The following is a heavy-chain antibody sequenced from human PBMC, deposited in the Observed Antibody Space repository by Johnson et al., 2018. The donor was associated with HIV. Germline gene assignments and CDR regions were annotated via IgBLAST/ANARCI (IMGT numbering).Heavy chain of an antibody. J-gene: IGHJ3*02. Sequence: QVQLVESGGGLVKPGGSLRLSCAASGFTFSDYYMTWIRQAPGKGLEWVSYISGRGNIIYYTDSLKGRFTISRDNAKNSLYLQMNSRRAEDTAVYYCAREATGTTNAFYMWGQGTMVTVSS. D-gene: IGHD1-7*01. CDR3: AREATGTTNAFYM. V-gene: IGHV3-11*04. CDR2: ISGRGNII. CDR1: GFTFSDYY.